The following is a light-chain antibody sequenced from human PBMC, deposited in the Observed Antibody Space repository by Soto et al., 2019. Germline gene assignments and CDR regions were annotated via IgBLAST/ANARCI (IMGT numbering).Light chain of an antibody. V-gene: IGKV1-5*01. Sequence: DIQMTQSPSILSASVGDNVTITCRASQTIDSWVAWYQQKPGKAPKLLVYDATSLESGVPSRFSGSGSGTEFTLTISSLQPDDFATYYCQQYNSYLWTFGQGTKVDIK. CDR3: QQYNSYLWT. J-gene: IGKJ1*01. CDR1: QTIDSW. CDR2: DAT.